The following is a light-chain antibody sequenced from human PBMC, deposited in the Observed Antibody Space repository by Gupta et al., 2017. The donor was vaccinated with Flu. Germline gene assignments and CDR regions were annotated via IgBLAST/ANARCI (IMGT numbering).Light chain of an antibody. V-gene: IGLV1-51*01. CDR1: SSNIGINS. Sequence: QSVLTQPPPVSAAPGQKVTFSCSGSSSNIGINSVSWYQQLPGTAPKLLIYENDKRPSGIPDRVTGSKSGTSATLGITGLQTGDEAHYYCGTWDDSLSAMVFGGGTKLAVL. CDR2: END. J-gene: IGLJ2*01. CDR3: GTWDDSLSAMV.